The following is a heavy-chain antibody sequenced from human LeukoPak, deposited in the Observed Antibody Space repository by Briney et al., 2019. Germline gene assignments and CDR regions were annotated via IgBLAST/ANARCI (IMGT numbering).Heavy chain of an antibody. CDR3: ARVLVGATNWYFDL. D-gene: IGHD1-26*01. CDR1: GFTFSSYS. J-gene: IGHJ2*01. Sequence: GGSLRLSCAASGFTFSSYSMNWVRQAPGRGLEWVSSISSSSSYIYYADSVKGRFTISRDNAKNSLYLQMNSLRAEDTAVYYCARVLVGATNWYFDLWGRGTLVTVSS. V-gene: IGHV3-21*01. CDR2: ISSSSSYI.